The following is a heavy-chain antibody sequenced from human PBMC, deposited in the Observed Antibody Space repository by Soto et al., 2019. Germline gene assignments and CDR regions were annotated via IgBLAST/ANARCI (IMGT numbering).Heavy chain of an antibody. CDR2: INAGNGNT. J-gene: IGHJ4*02. CDR1: GYTFSSYA. V-gene: IGHV1-3*05. D-gene: IGHD5-12*01. Sequence: QVQLVQSGAEEKKPGASVKVSCKASGYTFSSYAIHWVRQAPGQGLEWMGWINAGNGNTKYSQKFQGRVTITRDTSASTAYMELNSLRSEDKAVYYGARVDGTYWGQGTLFTVSS. CDR3: ARVDGTY.